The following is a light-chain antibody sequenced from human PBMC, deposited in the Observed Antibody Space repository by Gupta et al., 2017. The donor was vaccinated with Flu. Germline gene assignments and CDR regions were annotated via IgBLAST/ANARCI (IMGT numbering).Light chain of an antibody. CDR2: DDS. J-gene: IGLJ2*01. CDR1: NIGSKS. V-gene: IGLV3-21*02. Sequence: SYELTQPPSVSVAPGQTARMTCGGNNIGSKSVHWYQQKPGQAPVVVVYDDSDRPSGIPERFSGSHAWNTATLNNHTVDAGDEADEDGHVWDAGGDDSGRFGGGTKLTVL. CDR3: HVWDAGGDDSGR.